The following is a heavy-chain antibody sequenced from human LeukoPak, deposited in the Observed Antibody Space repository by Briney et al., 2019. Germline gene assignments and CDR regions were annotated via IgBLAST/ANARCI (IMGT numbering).Heavy chain of an antibody. Sequence: APVKVSCKASGYTFTSYGISWVRQAPGQGLEWMGWISAYNGNTNYAQKLQGRVTMTTDTSTNTAYMELRSLRSDDTAVYYCARDGFDYSISNWFDPWGQGTLVTVSS. J-gene: IGHJ5*02. V-gene: IGHV1-18*01. D-gene: IGHD4-11*01. CDR3: ARDGFDYSISNWFDP. CDR2: ISAYNGNT. CDR1: GYTFTSYG.